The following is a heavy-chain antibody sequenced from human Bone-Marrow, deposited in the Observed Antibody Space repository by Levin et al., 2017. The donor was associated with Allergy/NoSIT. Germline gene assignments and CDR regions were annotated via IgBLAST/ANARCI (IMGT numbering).Heavy chain of an antibody. CDR2: IDWDDDK. J-gene: IGHJ4*02. Sequence: SGPTLVKPTQTLTLTCTFSGFSFSVSGMCISWIRQPPGKALEWLALIDWDDDKYYSTSLKTRLTISKDTSRNQVVLTMTNMDPVDTGTYYCAQVFYHDYSRYVNWGQGAPVTVSS. CDR3: AQVFYHDYSRYVN. D-gene: IGHD3-22*01. V-gene: IGHV2-70*12. CDR1: GFSFSVSGMC.